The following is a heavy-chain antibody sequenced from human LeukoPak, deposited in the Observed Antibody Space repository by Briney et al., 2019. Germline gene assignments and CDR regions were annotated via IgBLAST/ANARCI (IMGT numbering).Heavy chain of an antibody. V-gene: IGHV4-61*02. CDR1: GGSISSGSYY. CDR2: IYTSGST. J-gene: IGHJ4*02. D-gene: IGHD1-26*01. Sequence: SQTLSLTCTVSGGSISSGSYYWSWIRQPAGKGLEWIGRIYTSGSTNYNPSLKSRVTISVDTSKNQFSLKLSSVTAADTAVYYCARESSGSYFDYWGQGTLVTVSS. CDR3: ARESSGSYFDY.